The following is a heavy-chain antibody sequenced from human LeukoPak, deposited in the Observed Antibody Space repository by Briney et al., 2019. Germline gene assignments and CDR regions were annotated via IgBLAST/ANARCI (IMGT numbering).Heavy chain of an antibody. CDR3: AKTSPLYCSGGSCYNSYYYYYMDV. D-gene: IGHD2-15*01. V-gene: IGHV4-38-2*02. CDR2: IYHSGST. CDR1: GYSISSGYY. J-gene: IGHJ6*03. Sequence: SETLSLTCTVSGYSISSGYYWGWIRPPPGKGLEWIGSIYHSGSTYYNPSLKSRVTISVDTSKNQFSLKLSSVTAADTAVYYCAKTSPLYCSGGSCYNSYYYYYMDVWGKGTTVTVSS.